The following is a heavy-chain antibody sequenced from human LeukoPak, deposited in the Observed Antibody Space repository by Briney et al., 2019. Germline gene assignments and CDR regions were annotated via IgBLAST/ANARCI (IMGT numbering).Heavy chain of an antibody. D-gene: IGHD4-17*01. CDR1: GFTFSNYE. Sequence: TGGSLRLSCAASGFTFSNYEMNWVRQAPGEALEWVSYISSSGSTIYYADSVKGRFTISRDNAKNSLYLQMNSLRAEDTAVYYCARGHDYGDLNENYYYYYMDVWGKGTTVTISS. CDR2: ISSSGSTI. J-gene: IGHJ6*03. CDR3: ARGHDYGDLNENYYYYYMDV. V-gene: IGHV3-48*03.